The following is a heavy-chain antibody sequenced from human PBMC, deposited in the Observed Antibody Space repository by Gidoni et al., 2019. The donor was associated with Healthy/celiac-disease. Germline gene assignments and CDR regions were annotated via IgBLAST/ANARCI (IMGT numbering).Heavy chain of an antibody. CDR2: IYHSGST. Sequence: QVQLQESGPGLVTPSETLSLTCAVSGYSISSGYCWGWLRQPPGKGLEWIGSIYHSGSTYYNPSRNSRVTISVDTVKNQFSLKLSSVTAADTAVYYCAFRETDYWGQGTLVTVSS. CDR3: AFRETDY. J-gene: IGHJ4*02. V-gene: IGHV4-38-2*01. CDR1: GYSISSGYC.